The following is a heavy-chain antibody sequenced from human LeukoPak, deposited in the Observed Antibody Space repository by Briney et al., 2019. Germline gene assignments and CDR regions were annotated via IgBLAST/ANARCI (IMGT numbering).Heavy chain of an antibody. V-gene: IGHV4-34*01. Sequence: SETLSLTCAVSGGSFSNYYLTWTRQTPGKGLEWIGEIHPSRSTTYNPSLKSRLIISLDTSKTQVSLHLSSVTAADTAVYYCSRGTDLYKGGNHWGQGTLVTVSS. CDR1: GGSFSNYY. CDR2: IHPSRST. J-gene: IGHJ5*02. CDR3: SRGTDLYKGGNH. D-gene: IGHD3-16*01.